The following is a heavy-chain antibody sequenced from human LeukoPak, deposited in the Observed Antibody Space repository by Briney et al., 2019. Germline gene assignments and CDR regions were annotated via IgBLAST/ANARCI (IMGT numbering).Heavy chain of an antibody. D-gene: IGHD3-3*01. J-gene: IGHJ4*02. CDR1: GYSFSKYW. CDR3: PKYYEFSSSSEVGFDY. CDR2: ICPGDSDT. V-gene: IGHV5-51*01. Sequence: PGESLKISCKGSGYSFSKYWIGSVRQMPGKGLEWMGLICPGDSDTRYSPSFQGQVTMSADKSIGTAYLQWSSLKASDTAIYYCPKYYEFSSSSEVGFDYWGQGTLVSVSS.